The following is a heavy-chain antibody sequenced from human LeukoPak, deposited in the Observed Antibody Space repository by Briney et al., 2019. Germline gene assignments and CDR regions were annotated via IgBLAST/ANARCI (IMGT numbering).Heavy chain of an antibody. Sequence: QPGGPLRLSCAASGFTFSNYAMSWVRQAPGKGLEYVSSITVSGSTYYADSVKGRFTISRDNSKNTLSLQMTSLRAEDTAMYYCAKIAAGGPAYYFDYWGQGTLVTVSS. CDR2: ITVSGST. CDR1: GFTFSNYA. D-gene: IGHD6-25*01. J-gene: IGHJ4*02. V-gene: IGHV3-23*01. CDR3: AKIAAGGPAYYFDY.